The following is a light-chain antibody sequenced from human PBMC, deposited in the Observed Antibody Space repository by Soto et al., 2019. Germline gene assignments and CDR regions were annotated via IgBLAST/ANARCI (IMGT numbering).Light chain of an antibody. CDR1: QSVSSY. CDR2: YAS. CDR3: QQRSNWPPIT. V-gene: IGKV3-11*01. J-gene: IGKJ5*01. Sequence: EIVLTQSPATLSLSPGERATLSCRASQSVSSYLALYQQKPGQAPRLLIYYASNMATGIPSRFSGSGSGTDFTLTISSLEPEDFAVYYCQQRSNWPPITFGQGTRLEIK.